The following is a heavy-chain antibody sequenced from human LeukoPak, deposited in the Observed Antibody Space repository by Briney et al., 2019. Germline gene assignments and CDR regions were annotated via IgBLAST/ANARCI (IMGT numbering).Heavy chain of an antibody. CDR1: GFTFSSYS. J-gene: IGHJ3*02. D-gene: IGHD1-26*01. CDR2: ISSSSSTI. CDR3: ARSWWELPPAEAGAFDI. V-gene: IGHV3-48*01. Sequence: GGSLRLSCAASGFTFSSYSMNWVRQAPGKGLEWVSYISSSSSTIYYADSVKGRFTISRDNSKNTLYLQMNSLRAEDTAVYYCARSWWELPPAEAGAFDIWGQGTMVTVSS.